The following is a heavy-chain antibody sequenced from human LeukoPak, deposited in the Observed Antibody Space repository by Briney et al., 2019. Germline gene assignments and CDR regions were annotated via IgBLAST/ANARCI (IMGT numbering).Heavy chain of an antibody. Sequence: SQTLSLTCTVSGGSISSGGYYWSWIRQHPGKGLEWIGYIYYSGSTYYNPSLKSQITISVDTSKNQFSLKLSSVTAADTAVYYCARYTVTTQKDAFDIWGQGTMVTVSS. CDR3: ARYTVTTQKDAFDI. D-gene: IGHD4-17*01. J-gene: IGHJ3*02. CDR1: GGSISSGGYY. CDR2: IYYSGST. V-gene: IGHV4-31*01.